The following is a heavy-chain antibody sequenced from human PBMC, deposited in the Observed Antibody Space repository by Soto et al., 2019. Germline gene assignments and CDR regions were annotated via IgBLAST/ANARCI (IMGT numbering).Heavy chain of an antibody. CDR1: GGSFSGYY. D-gene: IGHD2-15*01. CDR3: VRNYCSGGTCYLFFAY. Sequence: QVQLQQWGAGLLKPSETLSLTCAVYGGSFSGYYWSWIRQPPGKGLEWIGEINHRGSTNYNPSLTSRVTISVDTSKNQFSLRLSSVTAADTAVYYCVRNYCSGGTCYLFFAYWGQGALVTVSS. J-gene: IGHJ4*02. V-gene: IGHV4-34*01. CDR2: INHRGST.